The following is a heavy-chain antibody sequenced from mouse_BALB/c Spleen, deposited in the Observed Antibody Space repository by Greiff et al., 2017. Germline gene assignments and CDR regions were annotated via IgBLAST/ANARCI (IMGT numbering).Heavy chain of an antibody. CDR2: IWAGGST. J-gene: IGHJ2*01. Sequence: VKLMESGPGLVAPSQSLSITCTVSGFSLTSYGVHWVRQPPGKGLEWLGVIWAGGSTNYNSALMSRLSISKDNSKSQVFLKMNSRQTDDTAMYYCARGDGHFDYWGQGTTLTVSS. D-gene: IGHD2-3*01. CDR3: ARGDGHFDY. CDR1: GFSLTSYG. V-gene: IGHV2-9*02.